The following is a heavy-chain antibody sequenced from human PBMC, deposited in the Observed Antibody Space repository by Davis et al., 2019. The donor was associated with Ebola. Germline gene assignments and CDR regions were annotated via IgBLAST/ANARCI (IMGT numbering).Heavy chain of an antibody. CDR3: ARGRGYCSSRGCHDYYMDV. CDR1: GYTFTGDY. D-gene: IGHD2-15*01. V-gene: IGHV1-2*02. CDR2: LNPHTGAT. Sequence: ASVKVSCKASGYTFTGDYIHWVRQAPGQGLEWMGWLNPHTGATDYAQKFQGRVTMTWDTSISTAYMDLSSLRSDDTAVYYCARGRGYCSSRGCHDYYMDVWGKGTTVTVSS. J-gene: IGHJ6*03.